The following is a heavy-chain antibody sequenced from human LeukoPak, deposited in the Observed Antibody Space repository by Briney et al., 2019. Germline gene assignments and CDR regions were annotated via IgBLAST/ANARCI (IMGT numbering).Heavy chain of an antibody. V-gene: IGHV3-21*01. J-gene: IGHJ5*02. Sequence: GGSLRLSCAASGFTFSSYSMNWVRQAPGKGLEWVSSISSSSSYIYYADSVKGRFTISRDNAKNSLYLQMNSLRAEDTAVYYCARESGYSGYVGYNWFDPWGQGTLVTVSS. D-gene: IGHD5-12*01. CDR1: GFTFSSYS. CDR3: ARESGYSGYVGYNWFDP. CDR2: ISSSSSYI.